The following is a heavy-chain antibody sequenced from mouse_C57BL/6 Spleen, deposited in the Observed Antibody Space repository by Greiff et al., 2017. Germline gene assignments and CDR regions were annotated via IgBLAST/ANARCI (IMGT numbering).Heavy chain of an antibody. D-gene: IGHD2-5*01. J-gene: IGHJ1*03. V-gene: IGHV1-62-2*01. CDR3: ARHERDYSNYGWYFDV. CDR1: GYTFTEYT. CDR2: FYPGSGSI. Sequence: VQGVESGAELVKPGASVKLSCKASGYTFTEYTIHWVKQRSGQGLEWIGWFYPGSGSIKYNEKFKDKATLTADKSSSTVYMELSRLTSEDSAVYFCARHERDYSNYGWYFDVWGTGTTVTVSS.